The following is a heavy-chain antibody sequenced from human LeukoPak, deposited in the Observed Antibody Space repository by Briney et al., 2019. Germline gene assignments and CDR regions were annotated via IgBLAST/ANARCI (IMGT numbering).Heavy chain of an antibody. Sequence: PSETLSLTCTVSGGSISSRSYYWGWIRQPPGKGLEWIGSIYYSGSTYYNPSLKSRVTISVDTSKNQFSLKLSSVTAADTAVYYCARVPDDYYDSSGYYYDYWGQGTLVTVSS. D-gene: IGHD3-22*01. CDR1: GGSISSRSYY. J-gene: IGHJ4*02. V-gene: IGHV4-39*07. CDR3: ARVPDDYYDSSGYYYDY. CDR2: IYYSGST.